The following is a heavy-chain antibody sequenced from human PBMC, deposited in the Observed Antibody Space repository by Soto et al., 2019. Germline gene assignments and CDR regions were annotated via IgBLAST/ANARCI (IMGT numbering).Heavy chain of an antibody. D-gene: IGHD1-26*01. CDR1: GGSIDSGDYY. CDR2: VYYSGTT. Sequence: SETLSLTCAVSGGSIDSGDYYWSWIRQPPGKGLEWIGYVYYSGTTNYDPFLKSRVTFFLDKSKNQFSLKMNSVTAADTAVYYCARDVIGRPSYLDPWGQATMVTLST. CDR3: ARDVIGRPSYLDP. J-gene: IGHJ5*02. V-gene: IGHV4-61*08.